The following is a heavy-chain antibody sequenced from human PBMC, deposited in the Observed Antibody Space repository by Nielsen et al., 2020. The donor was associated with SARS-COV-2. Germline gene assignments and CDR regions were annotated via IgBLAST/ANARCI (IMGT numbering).Heavy chain of an antibody. J-gene: IGHJ4*02. D-gene: IGHD6-19*01. CDR3: ARLGSGRGPGEY. V-gene: IGHV1-3*01. CDR1: GYTFTSYA. CDR2: INAGNGNT. Sequence: ASMKVSCKASGYTFTSYAMHWVRQAPGQRLEWMGWINAGNGNTKYSQKFQGRVTITRDTSASTAYMELSSLRSEDTAVYYCARLGSGRGPGEYWGQGTLVTVSS.